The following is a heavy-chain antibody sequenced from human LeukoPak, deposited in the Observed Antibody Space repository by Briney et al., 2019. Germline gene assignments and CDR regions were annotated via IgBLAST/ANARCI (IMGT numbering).Heavy chain of an antibody. Sequence: PSETLSLTCTVSGYSISSGYYWGWIRQPPGKGLEWIGSGYHIESTYFNPSLRSRVTILIDIFKNQFSLKMSSVTAADTAIYYCARVGDYGDYVNWFDPWGPGTLVTVSS. V-gene: IGHV4-38-2*02. CDR1: GYSISSGYY. CDR3: ARVGDYGDYVNWFDP. D-gene: IGHD4-17*01. J-gene: IGHJ5*02. CDR2: GYHIEST.